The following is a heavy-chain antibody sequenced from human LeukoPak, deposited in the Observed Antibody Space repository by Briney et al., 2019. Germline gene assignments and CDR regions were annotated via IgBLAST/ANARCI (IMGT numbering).Heavy chain of an antibody. D-gene: IGHD4-17*01. CDR1: GFTFSDYY. Sequence: EPGGSLRLSCAASGFTFSDYYMSWIRQAPGKGLEWVSYISSSSGYTNYADSVKGRFTISRDNAKNSLYLQMNSLRAEDTAVYYCARDGDGDRTFDYWGQGTLVTVSS. V-gene: IGHV3-11*06. J-gene: IGHJ4*02. CDR3: ARDGDGDRTFDY. CDR2: ISSSSGYT.